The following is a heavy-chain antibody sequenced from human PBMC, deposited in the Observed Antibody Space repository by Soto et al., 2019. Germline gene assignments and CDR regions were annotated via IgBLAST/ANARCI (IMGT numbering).Heavy chain of an antibody. Sequence: QVQLQQWGAGPLRPLETLSLTCGVSGGSFSGYYWAWIRQSPGKGLEWIGEINDRGSINYNPSLTSRVSISVDTSKNHYSLTLTSVTAADTAVYYCARESHDILTGPPWVWYFDLWGRGTLVTVSS. CDR2: INDRGSI. V-gene: IGHV4-34*01. CDR3: ARESHDILTGPPWVWYFDL. J-gene: IGHJ2*01. CDR1: GGSFSGYY. D-gene: IGHD3-9*01.